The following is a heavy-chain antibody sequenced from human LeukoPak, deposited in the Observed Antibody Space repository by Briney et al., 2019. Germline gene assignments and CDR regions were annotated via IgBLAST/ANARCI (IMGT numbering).Heavy chain of an antibody. CDR3: ARQYSGSYSYSDY. V-gene: IGHV4-59*08. J-gene: IGHJ4*02. Sequence: SETLSLTCTVSGGPISSYYWSWIRQPPGKGLEWIGYIYYSGSTNYNPSLKSRVTISVDTSKNQFSLKLSSVTAADTAVYYCARQYSGSYSYSDYWGQGALVTVSS. CDR2: IYYSGST. CDR1: GGPISSYY. D-gene: IGHD1-26*01.